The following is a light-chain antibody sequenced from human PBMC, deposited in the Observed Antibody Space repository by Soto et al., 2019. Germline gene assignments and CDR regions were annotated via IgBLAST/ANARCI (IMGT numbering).Light chain of an antibody. Sequence: QSALTQPASVSGSPGQSITISCTGTSSDVGGYNYVSWYQKHPGKAPKLMIYDVSNRPSGVSNRFSGSKSGNTASLTISGPQAEDEADEYCSSYTSRSTLGVVFCGGTKLTVL. CDR3: SSYTSRSTLGVV. CDR1: SSDVGGYNY. V-gene: IGLV2-14*01. CDR2: DVS. J-gene: IGLJ2*01.